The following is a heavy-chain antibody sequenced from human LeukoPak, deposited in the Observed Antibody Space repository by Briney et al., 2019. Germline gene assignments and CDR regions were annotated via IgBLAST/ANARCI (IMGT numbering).Heavy chain of an antibody. J-gene: IGHJ4*02. V-gene: IGHV3-21*05. CDR1: GFTLSRYG. D-gene: IGHD3-10*01. CDR3: ARGRIGSGSLHYFAY. CDR2: ISGDNDYI. Sequence: GGSLRLSCVASGFTLSRYGMNWGRQAPGKGLEWSSYISGDNDYIYYADSVEGRFTISRDNARNSLYVQFKSLRAEDTAVYYCARGRIGSGSLHYFAYWGQGTLVTVSS.